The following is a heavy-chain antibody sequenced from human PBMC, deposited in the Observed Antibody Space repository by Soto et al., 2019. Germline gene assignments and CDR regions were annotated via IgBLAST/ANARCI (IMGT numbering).Heavy chain of an antibody. J-gene: IGHJ3*01. V-gene: IGHV3-74*01. CDR3: ARSLPGTYGAFDL. CDR1: FL. CDR2: ISGDGSST. D-gene: IGHD1-7*01. Sequence: FLMHWVRQSPGKGLVWVSRISGDGSSTTYADSVRGRFTISRDNAKNTVYLQMDSLRAEDTAVYYCARSLPGTYGAFDLWGQGTMVTVSS.